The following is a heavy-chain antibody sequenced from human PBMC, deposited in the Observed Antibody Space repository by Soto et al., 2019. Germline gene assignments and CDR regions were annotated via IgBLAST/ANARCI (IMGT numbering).Heavy chain of an antibody. D-gene: IGHD3-16*01. J-gene: IGHJ1*01. CDR3: AFGTDYFHY. Sequence: SVKVSCKASGYTFTNYAMHWVRQAPGQRPEWMGWIHAGDGNTKLSQNFQGRLTITRDTSANTAYMELSSLRSEDTAVYYCAFGTDYFHYWGQGTLVTVSS. CDR1: GYTFTNYA. V-gene: IGHV1-3*01. CDR2: IHAGDGNT.